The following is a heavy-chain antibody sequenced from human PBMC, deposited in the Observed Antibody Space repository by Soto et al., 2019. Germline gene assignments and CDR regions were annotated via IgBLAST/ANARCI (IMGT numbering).Heavy chain of an antibody. CDR2: ILPGDSDT. CDR3: ERVGREDWLEP. D-gene: IGHD3-3*01. V-gene: IGHV5-51*01. CDR1: GYNFTSYW. Sequence: GESLKISCKSSGYNFTSYWIGWVRQMPGKGLEWMGNILPGDSDTRYSASFQGQVTISADKSISTAYLQWSSLKASDTAMYYCERVGREDWLEPWGQGTMVTVSS. J-gene: IGHJ5*02.